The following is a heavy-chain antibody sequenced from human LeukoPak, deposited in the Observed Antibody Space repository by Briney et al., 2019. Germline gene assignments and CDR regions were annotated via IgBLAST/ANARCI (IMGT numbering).Heavy chain of an antibody. J-gene: IGHJ4*02. V-gene: IGHV3-49*04. Sequence: GGSLRLSCTTSGFTFGDHAMNWVRQAPGKGLEWVGFIRSKTYGGTAEYAASVKGRFTISRDDSISIAYPQMNSLKTEDTAVYYCTYDSSGYSYYFDYWGQGTLVTVSS. CDR3: TYDSSGYSYYFDY. CDR1: GFTFGDHA. D-gene: IGHD3-22*01. CDR2: IRSKTYGGTA.